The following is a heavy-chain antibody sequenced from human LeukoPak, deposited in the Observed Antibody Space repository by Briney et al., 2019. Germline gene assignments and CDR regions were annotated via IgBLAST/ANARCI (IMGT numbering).Heavy chain of an antibody. J-gene: IGHJ4*02. CDR2: IYHRGNT. D-gene: IGHD5-24*01. Sequence: SKTLSLTCTVSGASISSNFYYWGWIRQPPGKGLEWIGNIYHRGNTHYNPSLKSRVTISVDTSKNQFSLNLNSVTAADTAVYYCARWEMTTVTFDFWGQGTLVTVSS. CDR1: GASISSNFYY. V-gene: IGHV4-39*01. CDR3: ARWEMTTVTFDF.